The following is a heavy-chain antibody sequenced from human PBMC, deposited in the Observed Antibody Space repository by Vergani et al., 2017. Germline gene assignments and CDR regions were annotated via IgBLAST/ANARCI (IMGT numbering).Heavy chain of an antibody. J-gene: IGHJ4*02. Sequence: EVQLVESGGGLVQPGGSLRLSCAASGFTFSDHYMDWVRQAPGKGLEWVGRTRNKANSYTTEYAASVKGRFTISRNDSKNSLYLQMNSLKTEDTSLYYCARAGSFRGHYFDYWGQGTLVTVSS. V-gene: IGHV3-72*01. D-gene: IGHD1-14*01. CDR3: ARAGSFRGHYFDY. CDR2: TRNKANSYTT. CDR1: GFTFSDHY.